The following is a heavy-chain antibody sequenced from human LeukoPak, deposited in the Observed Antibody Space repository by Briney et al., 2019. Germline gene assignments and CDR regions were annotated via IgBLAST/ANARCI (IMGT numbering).Heavy chain of an antibody. CDR1: GFIFSNFG. V-gene: IGHV3-33*01. CDR2: IRSDGSDK. J-gene: IGHJ4*02. Sequence: GGSLRLSCAASGFIFSNFGMHWVRQAPGKGLEWVAAIRSDGSDKYFADSVKGRFTISRDKSKSTMYLQMDTLRAEDTAVYYCARERVNRMVRGVIGYFDYWGQGTLVTVSS. D-gene: IGHD3-10*01. CDR3: ARERVNRMVRGVIGYFDY.